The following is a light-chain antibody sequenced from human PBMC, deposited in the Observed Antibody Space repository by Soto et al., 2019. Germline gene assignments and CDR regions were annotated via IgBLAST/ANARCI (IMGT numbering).Light chain of an antibody. CDR1: QTISTW. CDR3: HQYHTYST. V-gene: IGKV1-5*01. J-gene: IGKJ1*01. Sequence: DIHMTQSPSTLSASVGYRFIITCRASQTISTWVAWYQHKTGKAPALLIYDASSLESGVPSRLSGGGSGTEFTLTISSLQPDDFATYYCHQYHTYSTFGQGTKVDIK. CDR2: DAS.